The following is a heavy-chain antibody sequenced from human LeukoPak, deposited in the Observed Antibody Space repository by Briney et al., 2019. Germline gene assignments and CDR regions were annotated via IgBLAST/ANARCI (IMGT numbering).Heavy chain of an antibody. Sequence: AGGSLRLSCAASGFSFTNAWMNWVRQAPGKGLEWVGHIRGKTDGGTTDYSAPVKGRFTLSRDDSKNTLYLEMNSLKTEDTAVYYCTTLVGITGARHFDPWGQGTLVTVSS. V-gene: IGHV3-15*01. D-gene: IGHD2-8*02. CDR1: GFSFTNAW. J-gene: IGHJ5*02. CDR2: IRGKTDGGTT. CDR3: TTLVGITGARHFDP.